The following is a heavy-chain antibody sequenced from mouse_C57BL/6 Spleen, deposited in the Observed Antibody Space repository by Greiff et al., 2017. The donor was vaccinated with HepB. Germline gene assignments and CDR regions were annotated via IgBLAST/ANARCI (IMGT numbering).Heavy chain of an antibody. CDR2: IYPGDGDT. D-gene: IGHD2-2*01. Sequence: VQLQQSGPELVKPGASVKISCKASGYAFSSSWMNWVKQRPGKGLEWIGRIYPGDGDTNYNGKFKGKATLTADKSSSTAYMQRSSLTSEDSAVYYCASCCYYGYDGGYAMDYWGQGTSVTVSA. V-gene: IGHV1-82*01. CDR3: ASCCYYGYDGGYAMDY. J-gene: IGHJ4*01. CDR1: GYAFSSSW.